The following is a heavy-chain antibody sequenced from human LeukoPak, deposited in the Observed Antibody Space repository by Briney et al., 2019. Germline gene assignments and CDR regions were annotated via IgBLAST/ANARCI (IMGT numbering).Heavy chain of an antibody. V-gene: IGHV1-69*04. D-gene: IGHD3-10*01. CDR1: GGTFSSYA. CDR2: IIPILGIA. CDR3: ATLMPPSLARGVNPAAAFDI. Sequence: SVKVSCKASGGTFSSYAISWVRQAPGQGLEWMGRIIPILGIANYAQKFQGRVTITADKSTSTAYMELSSLRSEDTAVYYCATLMPPSLARGVNPAAAFDIWGQGTTVIVSS. J-gene: IGHJ3*02.